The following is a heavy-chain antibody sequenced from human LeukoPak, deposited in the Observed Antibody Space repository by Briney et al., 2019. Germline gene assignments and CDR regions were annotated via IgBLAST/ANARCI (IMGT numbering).Heavy chain of an antibody. Sequence: SETLSLTCTVSGGSISSSSYYWGWIRQPPGKGLEWIGSIYYSGSTYYNPSLKSRVTISVDTSKNQFSLKLSPVTAADTAVYYCARGCQLELRWYNWFDPWGQGTLVTVSS. CDR1: GGSISSSSYY. J-gene: IGHJ5*02. CDR2: IYYSGST. V-gene: IGHV4-39*01. CDR3: ARGCQLELRWYNWFDP. D-gene: IGHD1-7*01.